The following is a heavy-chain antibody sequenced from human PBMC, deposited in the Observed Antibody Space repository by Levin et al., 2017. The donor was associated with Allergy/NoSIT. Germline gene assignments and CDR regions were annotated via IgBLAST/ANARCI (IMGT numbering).Heavy chain of an antibody. J-gene: IGHJ4*02. CDR3: ARGRGSGSSDY. CDR2: INSDGSST. Sequence: GGSLRLSCAASGFTFSSYWMHWVRQAPGKGLVWVSRINSDGSSTNYADSVKGRFTISRDNAKNTVYLQMNSLRAEDTAVYYCARGRGSGSSDYWGQGTLVTVSS. D-gene: IGHD3-10*01. V-gene: IGHV3-74*01. CDR1: GFTFSSYW.